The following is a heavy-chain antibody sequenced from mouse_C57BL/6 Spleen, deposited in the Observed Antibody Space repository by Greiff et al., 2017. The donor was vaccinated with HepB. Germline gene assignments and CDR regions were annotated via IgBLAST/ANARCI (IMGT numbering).Heavy chain of an antibody. CDR2: IWRGGST. CDR1: GFSLTSYG. CDR3: AKSYGRALAY. D-gene: IGHD1-1*01. V-gene: IGHV2-4*01. J-gene: IGHJ3*01. Sequence: VQLQESGPGLVQPSQSLSITCTVSGFSLTSYGVHWVRQPPGKGLEWLGVIWRGGSTDYNAAFISSLSISKDNSKSQVFFKMNSLQADDTAIDYCAKSYGRALAYWGQGTLVTVSA.